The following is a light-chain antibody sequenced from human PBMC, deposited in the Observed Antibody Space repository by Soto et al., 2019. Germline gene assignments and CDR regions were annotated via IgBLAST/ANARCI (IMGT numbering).Light chain of an antibody. J-gene: IGKJ4*01. V-gene: IGKV1-39*01. CDR2: ATS. Sequence: DIPMTQSPSSLSASVGDRVTITCRPSQNIGKFLNWYQQRPGKAPTALIHATSTLQSGVSSRFSGSGSDTDFTLTITSLQPEDFATYFCQQSLSSPLTFCGGTKVEL. CDR1: QNIGKF. CDR3: QQSLSSPLT.